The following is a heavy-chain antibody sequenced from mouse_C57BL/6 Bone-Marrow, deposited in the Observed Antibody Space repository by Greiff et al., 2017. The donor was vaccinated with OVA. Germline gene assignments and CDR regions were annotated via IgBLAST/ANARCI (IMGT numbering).Heavy chain of an antibody. Sequence: DVMLEESGGGLVQPGGSLKLSCAASGFTFSDFYMYWIRQTPEKRLEWVAYISNGGGSTYYPDTVKGRFTISRDNAKNTLYLQMSRLKSEDTAMYYCARLDAMDYWGQGTSVTVSS. CDR3: ARLDAMDY. CDR1: GFTFSDFY. CDR2: ISNGGGST. V-gene: IGHV5-12*01. J-gene: IGHJ4*01.